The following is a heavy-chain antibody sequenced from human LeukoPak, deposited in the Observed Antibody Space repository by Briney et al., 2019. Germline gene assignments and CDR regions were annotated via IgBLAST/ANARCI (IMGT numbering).Heavy chain of an antibody. J-gene: IGHJ5*02. CDR3: ARGQLSPYDFGFDP. CDR2: ISAYNGNT. Sequence: GASVKVSCKASGYTFTSYGISWVRQAPGQGLEWMGWISAYNGNTNYAQKFQGRVTMTRNTSISTAYMELSSLRSEDTAVYYCARGQLSPYDFGFDPWGQGTLVTVSS. V-gene: IGHV1-18*01. D-gene: IGHD3-3*01. CDR1: GYTFTSYG.